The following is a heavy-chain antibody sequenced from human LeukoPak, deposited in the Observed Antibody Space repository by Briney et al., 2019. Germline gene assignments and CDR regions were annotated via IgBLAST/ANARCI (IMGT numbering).Heavy chain of an antibody. V-gene: IGHV3-7*01. CDR2: IKQDGSEK. CDR1: GFTFSSYW. Sequence: PGGSLRLSCAASGFTFSSYWMSWVRQAPGKGLEWVANIKQDGSEKYYVDSVKGRFTISRDNAKNSLYLQMNSLRAEDTAVYYCARDFPVGANSGGLDYWGQGTLVTVSS. CDR3: ARDFPVGANSGGLDY. J-gene: IGHJ4*02. D-gene: IGHD1-26*01.